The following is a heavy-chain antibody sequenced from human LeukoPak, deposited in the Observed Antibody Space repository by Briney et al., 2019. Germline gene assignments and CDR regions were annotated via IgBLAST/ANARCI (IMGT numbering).Heavy chain of an antibody. CDR3: ARRVPSTSRIDY. V-gene: IGHV4-39*07. CDR2: IYYSGST. CDR1: GGSISSSSYY. D-gene: IGHD6-6*01. J-gene: IGHJ4*02. Sequence: PSETLSLTCTVSGGSISSSSYYWGWIRQPPGKGLEWIGSIYYSGSTYYNPSLKSRVTISVDTSKNQFSLKLSSVTAADTAVYYCARRVPSTSRIDYWGQGTLVTVSS.